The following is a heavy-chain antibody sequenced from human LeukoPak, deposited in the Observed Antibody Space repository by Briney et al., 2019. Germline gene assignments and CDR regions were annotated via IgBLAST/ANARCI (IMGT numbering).Heavy chain of an antibody. CDR2: INPSGGST. D-gene: IGHD3-22*01. Sequence: ASVKVSCKASGYTFTSYYMHWVRQAPGQGLEWMGIINPSGGSTSYAQKFQGRVTMTRDTSTSTVYMELSSLRSEDTAVYYCARDPEEYYYDPPFDYWGQGTLVTVSS. CDR1: GYTFTSYY. J-gene: IGHJ4*02. CDR3: ARDPEEYYYDPPFDY. V-gene: IGHV1-46*01.